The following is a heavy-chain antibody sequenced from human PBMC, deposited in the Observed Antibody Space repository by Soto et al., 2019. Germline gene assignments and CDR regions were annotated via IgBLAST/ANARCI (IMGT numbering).Heavy chain of an antibody. D-gene: IGHD2-15*01. CDR2: IKSKTDGGTT. CDR3: TTGLWGSGGSTFWY. V-gene: IGHV3-15*01. J-gene: IGHJ4*02. CDR1: GFTFSNAW. Sequence: EVQLVESGGGLVKPGGSLRLSCAASGFTFSNAWMSWVRQAPGKGLEWVGRIKSKTDGGTTDYAAPVKGRFTISRDDSKNTLYLQMNSLKTEDTAVYYCTTGLWGSGGSTFWYWGQGTLVTVSS.